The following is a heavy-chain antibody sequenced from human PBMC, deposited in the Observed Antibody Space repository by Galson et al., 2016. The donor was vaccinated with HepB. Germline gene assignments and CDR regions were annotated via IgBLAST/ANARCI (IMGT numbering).Heavy chain of an antibody. CDR3: AKSKGGVWSYYFDY. Sequence: SLRLSCAASAFTFSNYGMHWVRQAPGKGLEWVAGISTGGSNKYYGDSVKGRFTISRDNSKNTLYLQMNSLRAEDTAVYYCAKSKGGVWSYYFDYWGQGTLVTVSS. J-gene: IGHJ4*02. V-gene: IGHV3-33*06. D-gene: IGHD6-19*01. CDR2: ISTGGSNK. CDR1: AFTFSNYG.